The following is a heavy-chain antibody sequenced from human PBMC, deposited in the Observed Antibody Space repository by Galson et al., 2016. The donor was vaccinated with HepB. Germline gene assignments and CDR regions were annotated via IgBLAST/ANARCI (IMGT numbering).Heavy chain of an antibody. V-gene: IGHV3-43*02. CDR1: GFNFDDTS. D-gene: IGHD2-2*01. CDR3: ARVGLLGFCSSVDCHAN. CDR2: ISGGSERI. Sequence: SLRLSCAASGFNFDDTSMHWFRQVPGKGLEWVSLISGGSERIYYADSVRGRFTISRDNNKRSVYLQMNSLTVEDTALYYCARVGLLGFCSSVDCHANWGPGTLGIV. J-gene: IGHJ4*02.